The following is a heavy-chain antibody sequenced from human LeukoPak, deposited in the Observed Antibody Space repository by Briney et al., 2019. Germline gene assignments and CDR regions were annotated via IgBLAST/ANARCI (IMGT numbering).Heavy chain of an antibody. Sequence: GGSLRLSCAASEFAFSTYNMNWVRQAPGKGLEWVSAISGSGVSTYYADSVKGRFTISRDNSKNTLYLQMNSLRAEDTAVYYCAKFIRALLEYYFDCWGQGTLVTVSS. CDR2: ISGSGVST. J-gene: IGHJ4*02. CDR1: EFAFSTYN. CDR3: AKFIRALLEYYFDC. V-gene: IGHV3-23*01. D-gene: IGHD3-10*01.